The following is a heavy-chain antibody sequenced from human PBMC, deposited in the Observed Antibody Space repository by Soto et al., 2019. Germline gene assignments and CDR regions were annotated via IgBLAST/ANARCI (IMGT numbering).Heavy chain of an antibody. Sequence: EVQLVESGGGLVQPGGSLRLSCAASGFTFSTYWMHWVRQAPGKGLVWVSRVNTDGSSTSYADSVTGRFTISRDNAKNTVYLQMNSLRAEDTAVYYCAIAQGIDYWGQGTLVTVSS. V-gene: IGHV3-74*01. J-gene: IGHJ4*02. CDR3: AIAQGIDY. CDR1: GFTFSTYW. CDR2: VNTDGSST. D-gene: IGHD3-10*01.